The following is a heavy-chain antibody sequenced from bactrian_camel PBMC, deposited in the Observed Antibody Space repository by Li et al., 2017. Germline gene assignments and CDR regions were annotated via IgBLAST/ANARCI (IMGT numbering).Heavy chain of an antibody. V-gene: IGHV3-2*01. Sequence: QVQLVESGGGLVQPGGSLRFSCAASGFTFSSYFMSWVRQAPGKGLEWASSIYRDGTKRYYADSVRGRFTISRDNDKATVYLQMDSLKSDDTALYYCATNWTNGYQYWGQGTQVTVS. D-gene: IGHD1*01. J-gene: IGHJ4*01. CDR1: GFTFSSYF. CDR3: ATNWTNGYQY. CDR2: IYRDGTKR.